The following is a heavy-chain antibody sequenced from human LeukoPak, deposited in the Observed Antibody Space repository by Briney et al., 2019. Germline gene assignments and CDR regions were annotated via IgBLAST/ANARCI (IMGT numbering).Heavy chain of an antibody. CDR1: GYTFTAHY. Sequence: ASVKVSCKASGYTFTAHYIHWMRQAPGRGLEWVGWINPNTGGTEFAQNVQGRVTMTRDTSINTVYMELNRLTSDDMAVFYCAREAADSSVCDFWGQGSLVTVSS. J-gene: IGHJ4*02. D-gene: IGHD2-8*01. V-gene: IGHV1-2*02. CDR2: INPNTGGT. CDR3: AREAADSSVCDF.